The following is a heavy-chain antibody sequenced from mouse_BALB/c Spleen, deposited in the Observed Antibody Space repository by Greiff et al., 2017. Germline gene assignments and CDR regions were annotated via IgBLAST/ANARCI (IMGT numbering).Heavy chain of an antibody. CDR2: IDTSDSYT. D-gene: IGHD5-1*01. J-gene: IGHJ4*01. CDR3: ARLKGYLYAMDD. CDR1: GYTFTDYW. Sequence: QVQLQQSGAELVMPGASVKMSCKASGYTFTDYWMHWVKQRPGQGLEWIGAIDTSDSYTSYNQKFKGKATLTVDESSSTAYMQLSSLTSEDSAVYYCARLKGYLYAMDDWGQGTSVTVSS. V-gene: IGHV1-69*01.